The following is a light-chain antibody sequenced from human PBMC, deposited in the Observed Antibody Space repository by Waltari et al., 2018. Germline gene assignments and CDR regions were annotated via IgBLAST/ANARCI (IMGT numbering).Light chain of an antibody. V-gene: IGLV3-21*03. J-gene: IGLJ2*01. CDR2: DYS. CDR3: QVWDSSSVV. Sequence: SYVLTQPPSVSVAPGKTARITCGGNNIGSKSVHWYQQKPGQAPVLVVYDYSDRPSGIPERFSGSNSGNTATLTISRVEAGDEADYYCQVWDSSSVVFGGGTKLTVL. CDR1: NIGSKS.